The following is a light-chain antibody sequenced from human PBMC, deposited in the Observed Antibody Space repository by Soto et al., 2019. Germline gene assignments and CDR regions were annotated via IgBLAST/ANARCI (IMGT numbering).Light chain of an antibody. CDR2: PAS. V-gene: IGKV1-17*01. J-gene: IGKJ1*01. CDR3: QHLSGYPQT. CDR1: QGIGNA. Sequence: IQMTQSPSSLSASVGDRVTISCRASQGIGNALGWYQQKPGKPPKVLIFPASTLHSGVPSRFSGSGSGTEFTLSISSLQPEDFATYYCQHLSGYPQTFGQGTKVDIK.